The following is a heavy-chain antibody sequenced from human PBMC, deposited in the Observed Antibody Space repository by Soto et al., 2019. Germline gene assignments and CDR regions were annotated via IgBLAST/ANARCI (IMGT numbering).Heavy chain of an antibody. CDR1: DFTFSYYW. Sequence: GGSLRLSCVASDFTFSYYWMHWVRQVPGKGLVWVGRIKSKSDGGTTDYAAPVNGRFTISRDDSKDTLYLQMNSLQTEDTAVYYCTHAPGRRGYYGLDVWGQGTTVTVSS. CDR2: IKSKSDGGTT. V-gene: IGHV3-15*07. J-gene: IGHJ6*02. CDR3: THAPGRRGYYGLDV. D-gene: IGHD3-10*01.